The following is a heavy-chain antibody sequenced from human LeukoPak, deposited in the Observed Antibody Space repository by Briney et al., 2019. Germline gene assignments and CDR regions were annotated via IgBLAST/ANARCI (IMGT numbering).Heavy chain of an antibody. J-gene: IGHJ4*02. CDR2: ISGSGGST. V-gene: IGHV3-23*01. CDR1: GFTFSSYA. Sequence: GGSLRLSCAASGFTFSSYAMSWVRQAPGKGLEWVSAISGSGGSTYYADSVXGRFTISRDNAKNSLYLQMNSLRAEDTAVYYCXXXXWLDXXXXYRAYWGQGTLVTVSS. CDR3: XXXXWLDXXXXYRAY. D-gene: IGHD3-9*01.